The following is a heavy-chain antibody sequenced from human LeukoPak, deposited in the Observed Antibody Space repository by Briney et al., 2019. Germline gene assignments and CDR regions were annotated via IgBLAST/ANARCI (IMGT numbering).Heavy chain of an antibody. D-gene: IGHD3-10*01. CDR2: ISYDGSNK. J-gene: IGHJ6*02. Sequence: GGSLRLSCAASGFTFSSYAMHWVRQAPGKGLEWVAVISYDGSNKYYADSVKGRFTISRDNSKNTLYLQMNSLRAEDTAVYYCAKDQYYYGSGRRYYGMDVWGQGTTVTVSS. CDR3: AKDQYYYGSGRRYYGMDV. CDR1: GFTFSSYA. V-gene: IGHV3-30-3*01.